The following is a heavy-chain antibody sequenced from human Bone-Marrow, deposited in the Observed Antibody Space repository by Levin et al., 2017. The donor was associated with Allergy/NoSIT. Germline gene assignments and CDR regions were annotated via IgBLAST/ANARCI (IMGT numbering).Heavy chain of an antibody. CDR3: ARVPRALQGVPIDY. CDR1: GGSFSGYY. J-gene: IGHJ4*02. Sequence: PSETLSLTCAVYGGSFSGYYWSWIRQPPGKGLEWIGEINHSGSTNYNPSLKSRVTISVDTSKNQFSLKLSSVTAADTAVYYCARVPRALQGVPIDYWGQGTLVTVSS. CDR2: INHSGST. V-gene: IGHV4-34*01. D-gene: IGHD2-2*01.